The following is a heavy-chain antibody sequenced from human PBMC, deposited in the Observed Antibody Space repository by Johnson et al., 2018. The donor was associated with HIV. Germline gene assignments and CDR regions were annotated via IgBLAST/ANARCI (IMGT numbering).Heavy chain of an antibody. D-gene: IGHD3-22*01. CDR1: GFTFSNAW. V-gene: IGHV3-20*04. Sequence: VQLVESGGGLVKPGGSLRLSCAASGFTFSNAWMSWVRQAPGKGLEWVSGINWNGGSKRYADSVKGRFTISRDNAKNSLYLQMNSLRAEDTALYYCARTITMIVVDIKSNNDALDIWGQGTMVTVSS. CDR3: ARTITMIVVDIKSNNDALDI. J-gene: IGHJ3*02. CDR2: INWNGGSK.